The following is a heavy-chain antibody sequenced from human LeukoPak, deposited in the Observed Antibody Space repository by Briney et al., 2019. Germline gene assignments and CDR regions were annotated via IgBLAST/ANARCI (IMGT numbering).Heavy chain of an antibody. D-gene: IGHD3-3*01. CDR3: ARAAQLDFWAHGMDV. V-gene: IGHV3-74*01. CDR2: IKSDESTT. J-gene: IGHJ6*02. CDR1: GFSFSSYW. Sequence: GGSLRLSCAASGFSFSSYWMHWVRQAPGKGLVWVARIKSDESTTSYADSVKGRFTISRDNAKNTLYLQMNSLRAEDTAVYYCARAAQLDFWAHGMDVWGQGTTVTVSS.